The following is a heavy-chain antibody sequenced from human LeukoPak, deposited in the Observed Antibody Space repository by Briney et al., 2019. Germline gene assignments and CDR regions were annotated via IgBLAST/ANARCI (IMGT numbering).Heavy chain of an antibody. V-gene: IGHV1-69*13. D-gene: IGHD3-22*01. CDR3: AMYYYDSSGSYFDY. Sequence: SVKVSCKASGYTFTSYAISWVRQAPGQGLEWMGGIIPIFGTANYAQKFQGRVTITADESTSTAYMELSSLRSEDTAVYYCAMYYYDSSGSYFDYWGQGTLVTVSS. CDR2: IIPIFGTA. J-gene: IGHJ4*02. CDR1: GYTFTSYA.